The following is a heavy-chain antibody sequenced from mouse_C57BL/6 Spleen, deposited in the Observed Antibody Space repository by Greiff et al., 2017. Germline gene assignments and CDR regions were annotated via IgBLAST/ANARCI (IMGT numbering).Heavy chain of an antibody. CDR1: GFTFNTYA. Sequence: VPGGGFVQPKGSLKLSCSSSGFTFNTYAMHWVRQVPGKGLDWVVRIRSKSSNYATYYADSVKDRFTISRDDSQSMLYLKMNNLKTEDTAMSYCVRDSWDYWGQGTTLAV. CDR3: VRDSWDY. V-gene: IGHV10-3*01. CDR2: IRSKSSNYAT. J-gene: IGHJ2*01. D-gene: IGHD1-1*01.